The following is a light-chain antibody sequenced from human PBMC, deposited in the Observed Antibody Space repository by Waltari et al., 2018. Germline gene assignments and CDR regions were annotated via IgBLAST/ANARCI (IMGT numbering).Light chain of an antibody. V-gene: IGKV1-9*01. Sequence: DIQVTQSPSFLSASVGARFTITCRDSQGIRTSLAWYQQKSGKAPKLLIYVASTLQSGVPSRFSGSGSGTEFTLTISTLQPEDFATYYCQQLSSYPLTFGGGTKVEI. J-gene: IGKJ4*01. CDR2: VAS. CDR1: QGIRTS. CDR3: QQLSSYPLT.